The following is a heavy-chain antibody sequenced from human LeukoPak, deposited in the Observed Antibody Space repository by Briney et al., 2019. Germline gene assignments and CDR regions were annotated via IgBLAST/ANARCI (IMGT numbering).Heavy chain of an antibody. D-gene: IGHD3-22*01. Sequence: GGSLRLSCAASGFTFSSYWMSWVRQAPGKGLEWVANIKQDGSEKYYVDSVKGRFTISGDNAKNSLYLQMNSLRAEDTAVYYCASAGDSYFSDSSGYYPFDYWGQGTLVTVSS. J-gene: IGHJ4*02. V-gene: IGHV3-7*01. CDR3: ASAGDSYFSDSSGYYPFDY. CDR1: GFTFSSYW. CDR2: IKQDGSEK.